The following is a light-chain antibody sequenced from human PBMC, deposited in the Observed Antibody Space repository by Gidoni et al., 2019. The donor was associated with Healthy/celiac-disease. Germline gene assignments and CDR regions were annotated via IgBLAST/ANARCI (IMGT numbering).Light chain of an antibody. CDR3: QAWDSSTVV. CDR2: QDS. CDR1: KLGDKY. Sequence: YELTQPSSVSVSPGQTASITCSGDKLGDKYACWYQQKPGQSPVLVIYQDSKRPSGIPERFSGSSSGNTATLTISGTQAMDEADYYCQAWDSSTVVFGGGTKLTVL. J-gene: IGLJ2*01. V-gene: IGLV3-1*01.